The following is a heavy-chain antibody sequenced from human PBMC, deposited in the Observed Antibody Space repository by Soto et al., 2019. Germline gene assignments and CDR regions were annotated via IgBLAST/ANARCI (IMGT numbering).Heavy chain of an antibody. CDR1: GFTFSSYA. D-gene: IGHD3-22*01. Sequence: PGGSLRLSCAASGFTFSSYAMHWVRQAPGKGLEWVAVISYDGSNKYYADSVKGRFTISRDNSKNTLYLQMNSLRAEDTAVYYCARDRRDYYYDSSGYCDYWGQGTLVTVSS. V-gene: IGHV3-30-3*01. CDR3: ARDRRDYYYDSSGYCDY. J-gene: IGHJ4*02. CDR2: ISYDGSNK.